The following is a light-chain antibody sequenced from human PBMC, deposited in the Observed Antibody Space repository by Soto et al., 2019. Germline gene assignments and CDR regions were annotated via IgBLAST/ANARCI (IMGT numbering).Light chain of an antibody. CDR3: QQYGTSQWT. CDR2: DAS. CDR1: KNVRTF. J-gene: IGKJ1*01. Sequence: EIVLTHSPGTLSLSPGEIATLSCRASKNVRTFLGWYQQKPGQAPRLLIYDASNRAAGIPARFSGSGSGTDFTLTISRLEPEDFAVYYCQQYGTSQWTLGQGTKVDIK. V-gene: IGKV3-20*01.